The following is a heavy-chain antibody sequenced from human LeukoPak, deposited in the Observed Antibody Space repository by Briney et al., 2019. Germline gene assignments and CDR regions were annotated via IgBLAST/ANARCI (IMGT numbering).Heavy chain of an antibody. CDR2: ISAYNGNT. J-gene: IGHJ6*02. Sequence: ALGMVSCKDSGDSGTSYGISWVRQAHGQGLEWMGWISAYNGNTYYAQKLQGRVTMTTDTSTSTAYMELRSLRSDDTAVYYCARDVLLWFGELSTTAIYYYYGMDVWGQGTTVTVSS. V-gene: IGHV1-18*01. CDR1: GDSGTSYG. CDR3: ARDVLLWFGELSTTAIYYYYGMDV. D-gene: IGHD3-10*01.